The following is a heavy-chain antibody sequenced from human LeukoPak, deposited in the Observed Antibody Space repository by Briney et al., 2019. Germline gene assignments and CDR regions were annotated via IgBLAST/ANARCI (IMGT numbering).Heavy chain of an antibody. V-gene: IGHV1-69*01. CDR1: GGTFSSYA. CDR3: ARDRGGYDGAFDI. J-gene: IGHJ3*02. CDR2: IIPIFGTA. D-gene: IGHD5-12*01. Sequence: ASVKVSCKASGGTFSSYAISWVRQAPGQGLERMGGIIPIFGTANYAQKFQGRVTITADESTSTAYMELSSLRSEDTAVYYCARDRGGYDGAFDIWGQGTMVTVSS.